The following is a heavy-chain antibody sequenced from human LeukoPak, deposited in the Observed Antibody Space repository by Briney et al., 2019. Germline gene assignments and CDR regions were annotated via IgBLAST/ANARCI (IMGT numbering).Heavy chain of an antibody. CDR2: IQDVGDEK. J-gene: IGHJ4*02. D-gene: IGHD4-23*01. Sequence: PGGSLRLSCAASGFTFSTYGMHWVRQAPGKGLEWMTFIQDVGDEKYYAESVKGRFTVSRDNSKNTLYLQMNSLRAEDTAVYYCARDTPGYGGDDFDYWGQGGLVTVSS. CDR1: GFTFSTYG. CDR3: ARDTPGYGGDDFDY. V-gene: IGHV3-30*02.